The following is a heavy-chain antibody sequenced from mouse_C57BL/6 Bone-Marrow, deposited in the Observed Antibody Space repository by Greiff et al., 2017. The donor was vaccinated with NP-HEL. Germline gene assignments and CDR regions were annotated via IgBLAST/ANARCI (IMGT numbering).Heavy chain of an antibody. CDR3: ARSYYCDCGSFAY. CDR1: GFSLSTSGMG. D-gene: IGHD1-1*01. Sequence: QVTLKVCGPGILQPSQTLSLTCSFSGFSLSTSGMGVGRIRPPPGKGLEWLVHIWWDDDKYYNPVLKSRLIIFKETSKNPVFLKIANVDTADTATYYCARSYYCDCGSFAYWGRGNLVTVSA. CDR2: IWWDDDK. V-gene: IGHV8-8*01. J-gene: IGHJ3*01.